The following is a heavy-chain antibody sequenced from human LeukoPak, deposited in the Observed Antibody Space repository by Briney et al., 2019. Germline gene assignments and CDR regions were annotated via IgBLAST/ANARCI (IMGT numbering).Heavy chain of an antibody. D-gene: IGHD3-22*01. CDR1: GGTFSRYA. CDR2: IIPIFGTA. Sequence: ASVKVSCKASGGTFSRYAISWVRQAPGQGLEWMGGIIPIFGTANYAQKFQGRVTITADESSTTAYMELSGLRSGDSAAYYCATDASMYCSRGNYYLWWGQGTLVTVSS. V-gene: IGHV1-69*13. J-gene: IGHJ4*02. CDR3: ATDASMYCSRGNYYLW.